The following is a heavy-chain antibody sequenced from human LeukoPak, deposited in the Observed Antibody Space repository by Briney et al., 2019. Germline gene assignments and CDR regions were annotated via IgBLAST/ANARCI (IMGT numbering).Heavy chain of an antibody. Sequence: PSETLSLTCSVSGVSINSYFWSGIRQPPGKGLEWIGYIHYSGSSNYNSSLKSRVTIAVDTSKNQFSLRLTSVTAADTAVYYCARVITSGYSYYYYYMDFWGRGTTVTVSS. V-gene: IGHV4-59*01. CDR1: GVSINSYF. CDR3: ARVITSGYSYYYYYMDF. CDR2: IHYSGSS. J-gene: IGHJ6*03. D-gene: IGHD3-22*01.